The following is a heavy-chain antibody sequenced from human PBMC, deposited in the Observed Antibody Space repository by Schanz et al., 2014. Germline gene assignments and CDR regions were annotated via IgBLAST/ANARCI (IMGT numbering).Heavy chain of an antibody. Sequence: QVQLQESGPGLVKPSETLSLTCTVSDYSLRSGYYWGWIRQPPGKGLEWIGSIFHTGSTYYTPSLRSRVSISVAPSKTHFPLKLSLVPAADTAVYYCVRTGTSTSCCSWFDYWGQGTLVTVSS. CDR1: DYSLRSGYY. D-gene: IGHD2-2*01. V-gene: IGHV4-38-2*02. J-gene: IGHJ5*01. CDR3: VRTGTSTSCCSWFDY. CDR2: IFHTGST.